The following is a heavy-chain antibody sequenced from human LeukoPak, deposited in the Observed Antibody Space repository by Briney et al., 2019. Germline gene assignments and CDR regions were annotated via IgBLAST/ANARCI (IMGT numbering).Heavy chain of an antibody. CDR1: GGSISSYY. CDR2: IYYSGST. Sequence: PSETLSLTCTVSGGSISSYYWSWIRQPPGKGLKWIGYIYYSGSTNYNPSLKSRVTISVDTSKNQFSLKLSSVTAADTAVYYCARGQMATIEYYFDYWGQGTLVTVSS. D-gene: IGHD5-24*01. J-gene: IGHJ4*02. V-gene: IGHV4-59*01. CDR3: ARGQMATIEYYFDY.